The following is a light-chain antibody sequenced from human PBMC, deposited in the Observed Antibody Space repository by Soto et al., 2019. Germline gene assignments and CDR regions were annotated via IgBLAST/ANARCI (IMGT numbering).Light chain of an antibody. CDR1: SGHSTYA. Sequence: QPVLTQSPSASASLGASVKLTCTLSSGHSTYAIAWLQQQPEKGPRNLMKLNSDGSHLKGDGIPDRFSGSSSGTERYLTISSLQSEDEADYYCQTGGTGFQVFGGGTQLTVL. CDR3: QTGGTGFQV. V-gene: IGLV4-69*01. CDR2: LNSDGSH. J-gene: IGLJ3*02.